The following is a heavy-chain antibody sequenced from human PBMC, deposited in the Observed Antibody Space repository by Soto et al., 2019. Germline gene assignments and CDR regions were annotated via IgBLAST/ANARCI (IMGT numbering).Heavy chain of an antibody. V-gene: IGHV3-30*03. CDR2: ISYDGSNK. CDR1: GFTFSSYG. Sequence: GGSLRLSCAASGFTFSSYGMHWVRQAPGKGLEWVAVISYDGSNKYYADSVKGRFTISRDNSKNTLYLQMNSLRAEDTAVYYCVQLTGTPEAYYGMDVWGQGTTVTVSS. CDR3: VQLTGTPEAYYGMDV. J-gene: IGHJ6*02. D-gene: IGHD1-1*01.